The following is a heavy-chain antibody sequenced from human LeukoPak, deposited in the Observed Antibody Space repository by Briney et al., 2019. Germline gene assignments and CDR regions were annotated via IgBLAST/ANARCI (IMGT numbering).Heavy chain of an antibody. Sequence: GGSLRLSCAASGFTFTSYGMHWVRQSPGKGLEWVALITFDGYYKYYSDSVKGRFTISSDTSKNTLYLQMNSLRAEDTAVYYCARDLSPVVRASPMGYWGQGTLVTVSS. V-gene: IGHV3-30*03. D-gene: IGHD3-10*01. J-gene: IGHJ4*02. CDR1: GFTFTSYG. CDR3: ARDLSPVVRASPMGY. CDR2: ITFDGYYK.